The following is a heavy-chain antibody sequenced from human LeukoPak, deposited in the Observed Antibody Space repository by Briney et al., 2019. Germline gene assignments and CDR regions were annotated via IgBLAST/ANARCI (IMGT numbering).Heavy chain of an antibody. D-gene: IGHD3-22*01. CDR2: ITPIFGTA. V-gene: IGHV1-69*01. CDR1: GGTFRSYA. J-gene: IGHJ4*02. Sequence: ASVRVSCKASGGTFRSYAISWVRQAPGQGLEWMGGITPIFGTANFAQKFQGRVSITADESTSTAFMELSSLRSEDTAVYYCAREWGLESSGYYYAYWGQGTLVTVPS. CDR3: AREWGLESSGYYYAY.